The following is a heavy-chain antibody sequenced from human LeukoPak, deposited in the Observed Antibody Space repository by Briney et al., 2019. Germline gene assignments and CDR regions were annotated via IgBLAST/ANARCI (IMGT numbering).Heavy chain of an antibody. J-gene: IGHJ6*02. CDR3: AKDMGNSGYAYYGMDV. CDR2: ISWNSGSI. Sequence: PGGSLRPSCAASGFTFDDYAMHWVRQAPGKGLEWVSGISWNSGSIGYADSVKGRFTISRDNAKNSLYLQMNSLGAEDTALYYCAKDMGNSGYAYYGMDVWGQGTTVTVSS. D-gene: IGHD5-12*01. CDR1: GFTFDDYA. V-gene: IGHV3-9*01.